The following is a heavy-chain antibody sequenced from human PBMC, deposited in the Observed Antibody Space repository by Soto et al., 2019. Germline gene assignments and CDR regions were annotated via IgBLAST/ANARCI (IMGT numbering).Heavy chain of an antibody. J-gene: IGHJ5*02. CDR2: ISGSGGST. D-gene: IGHD1-26*01. Sequence: GGSLRLSCAASGFTFSSYAMSWVRQAPGKGLEWVSAISGSGGSTYYADSVKGRFTISRDNSKNTLYLQMNSLRAEDTAVYYCAKSVGVGAFAPYNWFDPWGQGTLVTVSS. V-gene: IGHV3-23*01. CDR1: GFTFSSYA. CDR3: AKSVGVGAFAPYNWFDP.